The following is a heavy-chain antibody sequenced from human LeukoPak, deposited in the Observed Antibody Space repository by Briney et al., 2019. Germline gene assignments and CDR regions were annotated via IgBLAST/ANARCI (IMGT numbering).Heavy chain of an antibody. Sequence: GGSLRLSCAASGFTFSSYWMSWVRQAPGKGLEWVANIKQDGSEKYCVDSAKGRFTISRDNAKNSLYLQMNSLRAEDTAVYYCARDLNYGGNSYWGQGTLVTVSS. CDR2: IKQDGSEK. CDR1: GFTFSSYW. V-gene: IGHV3-7*01. J-gene: IGHJ4*02. D-gene: IGHD4-23*01. CDR3: ARDLNYGGNSY.